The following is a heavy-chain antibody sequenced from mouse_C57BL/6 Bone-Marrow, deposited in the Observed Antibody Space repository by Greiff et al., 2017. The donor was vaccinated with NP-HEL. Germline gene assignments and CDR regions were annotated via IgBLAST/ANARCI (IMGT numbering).Heavy chain of an antibody. Sequence: DVMLVESGGGLVQPGGSLKLSCAASGFTFSDYYMYWVRQTPEKRLEWVAYISNGGGSTYYPDTVKGRFTISRDNAKNTLYLQMSRLKSEDTAMYYCARGGGYYYGSSPYWYFDVWGTGTTVTVSS. V-gene: IGHV5-12*01. D-gene: IGHD1-1*01. CDR1: GFTFSDYY. J-gene: IGHJ1*03. CDR2: ISNGGGST. CDR3: ARGGGYYYGSSPYWYFDV.